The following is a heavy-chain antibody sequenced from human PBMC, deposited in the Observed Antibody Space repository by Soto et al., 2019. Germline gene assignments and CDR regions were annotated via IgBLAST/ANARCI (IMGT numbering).Heavy chain of an antibody. J-gene: IGHJ4*02. CDR2: IFHRGST. Sequence: QVQLQESGPGLVKSSGTLSLTCTVSGASISSTSSYDWWSWVRQPPGKGLEWSGEIFHRGSTNYNPSLKGRASMSVDKSKNQFSLRLRSVTAADTAVYYCAKMVGATLVDYWGQGSLVTVSS. V-gene: IGHV4-4*02. CDR3: AKMVGATLVDY. CDR1: GASISSTSSYDW. D-gene: IGHD1-26*01.